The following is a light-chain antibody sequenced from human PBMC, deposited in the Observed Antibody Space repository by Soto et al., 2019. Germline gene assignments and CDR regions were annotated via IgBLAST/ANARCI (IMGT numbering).Light chain of an antibody. V-gene: IGLV2-11*01. CDR1: SSDVGGYNY. CDR2: DVK. Sequence: QSALTQPRSVSGSPGHSVTLSCTGTSSDVGGYNYVTWYQQYPVKAPKVMIYDVKTRPSGVPDRFSGSKSGNTASLTISGLQAEDEADYYCCSYAGDYTFVFGTGTKVTVL. J-gene: IGLJ1*01. CDR3: CSYAGDYTFV.